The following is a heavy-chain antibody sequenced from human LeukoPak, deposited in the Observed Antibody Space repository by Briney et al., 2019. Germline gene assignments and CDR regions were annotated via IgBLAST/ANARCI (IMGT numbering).Heavy chain of an antibody. CDR2: IYSTGTT. CDR1: GDSISSGTHY. CDR3: ARQRGSGTWAFDC. D-gene: IGHD3-10*01. V-gene: IGHV4-39*01. Sequence: SETLSLTCTVSGDSISSGTHYWGWIRQPPGRGLEWLATIYSTGTTFYNSSLKSRGTISVDTSKNEFSLKLTSMTAADTAAYYCARQRGSGTWAFDCWGQGTLVTVSS. J-gene: IGHJ4*02.